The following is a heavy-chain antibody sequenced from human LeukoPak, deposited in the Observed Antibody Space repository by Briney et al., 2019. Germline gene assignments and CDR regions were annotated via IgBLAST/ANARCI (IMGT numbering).Heavy chain of an antibody. CDR2: IYHSGST. V-gene: IGHV4-30-2*01. Sequence: PSQTLSLTCAVSGGSISSGGYSWSWIRQPPEKGLEWIGYIYHSGSTYYNPSLKSRVTISVDRSKNQFSLKLSSVTAADTAVYYCARLVVVAALHWYFDLWGRGTLVTVSS. J-gene: IGHJ2*01. CDR1: GGSISSGGYS. CDR3: ARLVVVAALHWYFDL. D-gene: IGHD2-15*01.